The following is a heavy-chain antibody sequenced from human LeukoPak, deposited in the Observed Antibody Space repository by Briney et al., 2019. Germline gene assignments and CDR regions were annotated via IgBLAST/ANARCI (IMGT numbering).Heavy chain of an antibody. V-gene: IGHV4-39*01. CDR1: GGSISSSSYY. D-gene: IGHD3-22*01. J-gene: IGHJ3*02. Sequence: PSETLSLTCTVSGGSISSSSYYWGWIRQPPGKGLEWIGYIFYSGSTYHNPSLKSRVTMSVDTSKNQFSLKLSSVTAADTAVYYCARWGITMIVVVHESGDAFDIWGQGTMVTVSS. CDR2: IFYSGST. CDR3: ARWGITMIVVVHESGDAFDI.